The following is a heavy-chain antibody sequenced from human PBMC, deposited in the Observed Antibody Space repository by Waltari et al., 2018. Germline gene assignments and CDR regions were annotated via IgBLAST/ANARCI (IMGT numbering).Heavy chain of an antibody. Sequence: QVQLQQWGAGLLKPSETLSLTCAVYGGSFSGYYWSWIRQPPGKGLEWIGEINHSGSTNYNPSLKSRVTISVDTSKNQFSLKLGSVTAADTAVYYCARGLWMRVQGVMKRIGAFDIWGQGTMVTVSS. D-gene: IGHD3-10*01. CDR3: ARGLWMRVQGVMKRIGAFDI. V-gene: IGHV4-34*01. CDR2: INHSGST. CDR1: GGSFSGYY. J-gene: IGHJ3*02.